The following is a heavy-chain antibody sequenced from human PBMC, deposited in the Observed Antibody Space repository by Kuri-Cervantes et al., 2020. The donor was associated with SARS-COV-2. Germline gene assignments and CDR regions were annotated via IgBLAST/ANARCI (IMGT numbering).Heavy chain of an antibody. V-gene: IGHV3-13*01. Sequence: GESLKISCAASGFTFSSYDMHWVRQATGKGLEWVSAIGTAGDTYYPGSVKGRFTISRDNSKNTLYLQMNSLRAEDTAVYYCAKSERALWFGELTCQHWGQGTLVTVSS. D-gene: IGHD3-10*01. J-gene: IGHJ1*01. CDR1: GFTFSSYD. CDR3: AKSERALWFGELTCQH. CDR2: IGTAGDT.